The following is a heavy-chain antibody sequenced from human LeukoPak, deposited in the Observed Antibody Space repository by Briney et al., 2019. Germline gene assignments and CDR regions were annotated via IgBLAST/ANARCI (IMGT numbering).Heavy chain of an antibody. CDR1: EFTFDKYW. V-gene: IGHV3-74*01. J-gene: IGHJ4*02. CDR3: ATGNYYDSRGYYTFGH. Sequence: PGGSLRLSCAASEFTFDKYWMHWVRQAPGKGLVWVSRINGDGTITSYADSVKGAFIISRDNAKNTLYLQVSSLRAEDTAVYYCATGNYYDSRGYYTFGHGGQGTLVTVSA. D-gene: IGHD3-22*01. CDR2: INGDGTIT.